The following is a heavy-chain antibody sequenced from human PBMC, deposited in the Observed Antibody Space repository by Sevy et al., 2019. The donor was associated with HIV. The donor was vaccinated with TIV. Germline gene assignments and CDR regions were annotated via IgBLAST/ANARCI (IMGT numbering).Heavy chain of an antibody. D-gene: IGHD1-26*01. Sequence: SETLSLTCTVSGGSITSLYWNWIRQPPGKGLEWIANIYYNGHINYNPSLKSRVTLSLDTSRNQFSLRLGSVTATDTAMYYCAGENAWGRGYSWGQGTLVTVSS. CDR1: GGSITSLY. J-gene: IGHJ4*02. CDR3: AGENAWGRGYS. CDR2: IYYNGHI. V-gene: IGHV4-59*08.